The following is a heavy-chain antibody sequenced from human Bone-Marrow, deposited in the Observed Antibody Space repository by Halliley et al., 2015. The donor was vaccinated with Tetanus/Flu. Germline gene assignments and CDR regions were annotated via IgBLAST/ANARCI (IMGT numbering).Heavy chain of an antibody. J-gene: IGHJ6*02. CDR3: AKDLWGCFSIPCYPVPYAMDV. D-gene: IGHD2-21*01. CDR2: NK. V-gene: IGHV3-33*03. Sequence: NKYYADSVRGRFPISRDNSKNTLYLEMNNLRADDTAPYYCAKDLWGCFSIPCYPVPYAMDVWGQGATVTVSS.